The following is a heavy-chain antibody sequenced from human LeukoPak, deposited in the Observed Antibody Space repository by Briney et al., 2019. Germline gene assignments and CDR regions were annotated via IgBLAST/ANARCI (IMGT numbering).Heavy chain of an antibody. CDR3: ARDRAFGADFDY. J-gene: IGHJ4*02. V-gene: IGHV3-11*01. CDR1: GFTFEDYE. CDR2: ISATGNTK. Sequence: PGGSPRLSCEASGFTFEDYEMSWFRQAPGKGPEWILYISATGNTKYYADSVRGRFSISRDNAKSSLYLQMSTLRVEDTAVYYCARDRAFGADFDYWGQGTLVTVSS. D-gene: IGHD3-16*01.